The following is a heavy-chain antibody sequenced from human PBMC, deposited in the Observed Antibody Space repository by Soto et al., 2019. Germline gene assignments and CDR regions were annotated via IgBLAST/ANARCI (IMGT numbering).Heavy chain of an antibody. CDR1: GGTFSSYA. CDR2: IIPIFGTA. Sequence: ASVKVSCKASGGTFSSYAISWVRQAPGQGLEWMGGIIPIFGTANYAQKFQGRVTITADESTSTAYMELSSLRSEDTAVYYCARMRRDSSSWYQGPYYYYYYGMDAWGQGTTVTVSS. V-gene: IGHV1-69*13. CDR3: ARMRRDSSSWYQGPYYYYYYGMDA. D-gene: IGHD6-13*01. J-gene: IGHJ6*02.